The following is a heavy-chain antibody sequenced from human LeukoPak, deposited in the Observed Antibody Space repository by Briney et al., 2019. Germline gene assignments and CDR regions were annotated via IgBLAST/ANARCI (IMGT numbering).Heavy chain of an antibody. D-gene: IGHD2/OR15-2a*01. V-gene: IGHV3-13*01. CDR2: IGTIDDT. Sequence: GGSLRLSCAASGFTFSTYDMHWVRQPTGKGLEWVSAIGTIDDTYYSDSVKGRFTISRENAKNTLYLQMNSLRAEDTAVYYCARGRFNRVPTHFDYWGQGTLVTVSS. CDR1: GFTFSTYD. CDR3: ARGRFNRVPTHFDY. J-gene: IGHJ4*02.